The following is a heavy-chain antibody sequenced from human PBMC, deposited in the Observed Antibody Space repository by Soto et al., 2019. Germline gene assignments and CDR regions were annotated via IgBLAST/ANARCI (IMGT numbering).Heavy chain of an antibody. CDR1: GYTFTHYY. CDR3: ARDLAAGDH. CDR2: INPASGST. V-gene: IGHV1-46*01. J-gene: IGHJ4*02. D-gene: IGHD6-13*01. Sequence: QVQLVQSGAEVKKPGASVKLSCRTSGYTFTHYYIHWVRQAPGKGLEWLAIINPASGSTNYAQDFQGRVILAMDTSTTTVYLELSGLRAGDTAIFYCARDLAAGDHWGQGTLVTVSS.